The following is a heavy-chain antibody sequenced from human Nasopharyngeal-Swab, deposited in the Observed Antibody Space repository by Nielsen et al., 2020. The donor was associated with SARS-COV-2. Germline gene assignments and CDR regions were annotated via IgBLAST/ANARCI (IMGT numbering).Heavy chain of an antibody. D-gene: IGHD6-13*01. V-gene: IGHV3-23*01. CDR2: ISGSGGST. Sequence: GESLKISCAASGFTFSSYAMSWVRQAPGKGLEWVSAISGSGGSTYYADSVKGRFTISRDNSKITLYLQMNSLRAEDTAVYYCAKDLAGVYEAADYWGQGTLVTVPS. J-gene: IGHJ4*02. CDR3: AKDLAGVYEAADY. CDR1: GFTFSSYA.